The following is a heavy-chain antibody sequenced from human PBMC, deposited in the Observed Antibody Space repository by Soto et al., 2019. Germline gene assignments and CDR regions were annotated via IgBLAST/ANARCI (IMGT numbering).Heavy chain of an antibody. V-gene: IGHV3-48*03. CDR1: GFSFSSNE. Sequence: GSLRLSCAASGFSFSSNEMNWVRQAPGKGLEWVSYISSSGNTQYYADSVKGRFTISRDNAKNSLYLQMNSLRAEDTAVYYCARGHSWFDPWGQGTLVTVSS. CDR3: ARGHSWFDP. CDR2: ISSSGNTQ. J-gene: IGHJ5*02.